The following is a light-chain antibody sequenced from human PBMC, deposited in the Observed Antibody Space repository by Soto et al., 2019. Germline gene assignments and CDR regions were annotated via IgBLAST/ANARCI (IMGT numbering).Light chain of an antibody. CDR2: AAS. J-gene: IGKJ4*01. CDR3: LRYYNAPFT. Sequence: DIPVTQDPSSLSASVGDSVTITCRASQGIKNYSAWYQQKPGEIPKLLIYAASTLESGIPPRFSGSGSGTDFTLTINNLQPEDVATYYCLRYYNAPFTFGGGTKVEIK. V-gene: IGKV1-27*01. CDR1: QGIKNY.